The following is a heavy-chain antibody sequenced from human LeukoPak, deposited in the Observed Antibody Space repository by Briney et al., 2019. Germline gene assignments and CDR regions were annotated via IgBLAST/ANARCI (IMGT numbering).Heavy chain of an antibody. CDR2: LYYSGTT. Sequence: SETLSLTCTVSGGSISSSNYYWGWIRQPPGKGLEWIGSLYYSGTTFYNPSLKSRVTMSVDTSKNQISLNLRSVTAADTAVYYCARAGSTSCYDYWGQGTLVTVSS. J-gene: IGHJ4*02. V-gene: IGHV4-39*01. CDR3: ARAGSTSCYDY. D-gene: IGHD2-2*01. CDR1: GGSISSSNYY.